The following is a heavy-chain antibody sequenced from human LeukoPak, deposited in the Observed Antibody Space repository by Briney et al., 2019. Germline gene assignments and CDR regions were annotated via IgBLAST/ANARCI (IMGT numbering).Heavy chain of an antibody. J-gene: IGHJ4*02. CDR3: ARFIVVVTATSYYFDY. V-gene: IGHV3-33*01. CDR1: GFTFSNYG. Sequence: GGSLRLSCAASGFTFSNYGMHWVRQAPGKGLEWVAVIWYDGSNGYYADSVKGRFTISRDNSKNTLYLQMNSLRAEDTAVYYCARFIVVVTATSYYFDYWGQGTLVTVSS. CDR2: IWYDGSNG. D-gene: IGHD2-21*02.